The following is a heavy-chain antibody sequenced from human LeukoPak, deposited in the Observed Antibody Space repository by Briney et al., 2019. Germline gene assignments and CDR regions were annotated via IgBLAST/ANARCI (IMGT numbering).Heavy chain of an antibody. J-gene: IGHJ4*02. Sequence: PSETLSLTCAVYGGSFSGYYWSWIRQPPGKWLEWIGEINHSGSTNYNPSLKSRVTISVDTSKNQFSLKLSSVTAADTAVYYCARSPYYYDSSGYYVLDYWGQGTLVTVSS. V-gene: IGHV4-34*01. CDR3: ARSPYYYDSSGYYVLDY. D-gene: IGHD3-22*01. CDR2: INHSGST. CDR1: GGSFSGYY.